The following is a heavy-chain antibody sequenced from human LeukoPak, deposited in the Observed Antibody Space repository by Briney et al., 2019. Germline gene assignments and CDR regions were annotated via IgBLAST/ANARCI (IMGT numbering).Heavy chain of an antibody. Sequence: PSETLSLTCTVSGGSISSYYWSWIRQPPGKGLEWIGYIYYSGSTNYNPSLKSRVTISVDTSKNQFSLKLSSVTAADTAVYYCARDESGDSYGLYWGQGTLVTVSS. J-gene: IGHJ4*02. CDR2: IYYSGST. V-gene: IGHV4-59*01. D-gene: IGHD5-18*01. CDR3: ARDESGDSYGLY. CDR1: GGSISSYY.